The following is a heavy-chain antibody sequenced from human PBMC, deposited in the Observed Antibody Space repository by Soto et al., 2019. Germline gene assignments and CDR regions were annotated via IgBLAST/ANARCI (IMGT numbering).Heavy chain of an antibody. CDR1: GGSISSGDYY. Sequence: SETLSLTCTVSGGSISSGDYYWSWIRQPPGKGLEWIGYIYYSGSTYYNPSLKSRVTISVDTSKNQFSLKLSSVTAADTAVYYCARVVVVSLSMDVWGQGTTVTVSS. J-gene: IGHJ6*02. V-gene: IGHV4-30-4*01. D-gene: IGHD2-15*01. CDR3: ARVVVVSLSMDV. CDR2: IYYSGST.